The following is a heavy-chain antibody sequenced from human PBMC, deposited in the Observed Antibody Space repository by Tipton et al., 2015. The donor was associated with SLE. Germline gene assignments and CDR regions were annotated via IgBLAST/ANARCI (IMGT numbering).Heavy chain of an antibody. CDR2: INYSGNT. V-gene: IGHV4-59*01. CDR1: GGSISGYY. D-gene: IGHD1-14*01. CDR3: ARGRDGMDVFVMDV. J-gene: IGHJ6*02. Sequence: LRLSCTVSGGSISGYYWSWIRQPPGKGLEWIGYINYSGNTNYNPSLKSRVTTSVDTSKNQLSLKLHYVTATDTAVYYCARGRDGMDVFVMDVWGPGTTVTVSS.